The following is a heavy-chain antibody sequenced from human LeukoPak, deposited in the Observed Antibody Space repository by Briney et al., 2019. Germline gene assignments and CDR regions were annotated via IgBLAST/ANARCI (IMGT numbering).Heavy chain of an antibody. J-gene: IGHJ4*02. V-gene: IGHV3-74*01. CDR1: GFTFSSYW. Sequence: GGSLRLSCAASGFTFSSYWMHWVRQAPGKGLVWVSRINSDGSSTSYADSVKGRFTISRDNAKNTLYLQMNSLRAEDTAVYYCAKDNYQLPLTVDYWGQGTLVTVSS. D-gene: IGHD2-2*01. CDR3: AKDNYQLPLTVDY. CDR2: INSDGSST.